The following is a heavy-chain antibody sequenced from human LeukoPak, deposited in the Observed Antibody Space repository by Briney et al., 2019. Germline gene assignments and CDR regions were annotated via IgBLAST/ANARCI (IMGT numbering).Heavy chain of an antibody. J-gene: IGHJ3*02. V-gene: IGHV3-7*01. D-gene: IGHD6-13*01. CDR1: GFTSSNYW. Sequence: GGSLRLSCAASGFTSSNYWMTWVRQAPGKGLEWVANIKQDGSEKYYVDSVKGRFTVSRDDAKNSLYLQMDSLRAEDTAVYYCAKGRSSPQPYDAFDIWGQGTMVTVSS. CDR3: AKGRSSPQPYDAFDI. CDR2: IKQDGSEK.